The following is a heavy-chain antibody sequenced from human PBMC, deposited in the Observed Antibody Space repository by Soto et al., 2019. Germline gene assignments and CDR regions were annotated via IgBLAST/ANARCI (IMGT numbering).Heavy chain of an antibody. D-gene: IGHD6-13*01. V-gene: IGHV1-69*12. CDR3: ASPNSSSWYIQYWYFDL. J-gene: IGHJ2*01. CDR1: VGTFNSYA. CDR2: IIPIFGTA. Sequence: QVQLVQSGAEVKKPGSSVKVSCKASVGTFNSYAISWVRQAPGQGLEWMGGIIPIFGTANYAQKFQGRVTITADESTSTAYMELSSLRSEDTAVYYCASPNSSSWYIQYWYFDLWGRGTLVTVSS.